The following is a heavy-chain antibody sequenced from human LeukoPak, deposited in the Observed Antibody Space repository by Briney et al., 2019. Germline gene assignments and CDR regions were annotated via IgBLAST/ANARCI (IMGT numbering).Heavy chain of an antibody. D-gene: IGHD3-10*01. V-gene: IGHV3-20*04. Sequence: GGSLRLSCAASGFTFDDYGMSWVRQAPGKGLEWVSTIHWSGGSTSYADSVKGRFTISRDNSKNTLYLQMNSLRAEDTAVYYCARAGSYYAPFDPWGQGTLVTVSS. CDR2: IHWSGGST. J-gene: IGHJ5*02. CDR1: GFTFDDYG. CDR3: ARAGSYYAPFDP.